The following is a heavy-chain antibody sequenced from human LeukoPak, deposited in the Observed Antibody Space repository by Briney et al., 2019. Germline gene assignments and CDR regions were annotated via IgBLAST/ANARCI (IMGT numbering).Heavy chain of an antibody. J-gene: IGHJ4*02. V-gene: IGHV1-8*02. CDR1: GYTFTGYY. CDR2: MNPNSGNT. D-gene: IGHD5-18*01. Sequence: ASVKVSCKASGYTFTGYYMHWVRQAPGQGLEWMGWMNPNSGNTGYAQKFQGRVTMTRNTSISTAYMELSSLRSEDTAVYYCARWGEIQLWSQGTLVTVSS. CDR3: ARWGEIQL.